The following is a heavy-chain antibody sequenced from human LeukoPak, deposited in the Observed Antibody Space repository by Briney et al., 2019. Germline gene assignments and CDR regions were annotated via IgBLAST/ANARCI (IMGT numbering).Heavy chain of an antibody. D-gene: IGHD5-18*01. CDR1: GGSISSSSYY. J-gene: IGHJ3*02. CDR2: IYYSGST. CDR3: ARHRLDGYSYGYRENAFDI. Sequence: SETLSLTCIVSGGSISSSSYYWGWIRQPPGKGLEWIGSIYYSGSTYYNPSLKSRVTISVDTSKNQFSLKLSSVTAADTAVYYCARHRLDGYSYGYRENAFDIWGQGTMVTVSS. V-gene: IGHV4-39*01.